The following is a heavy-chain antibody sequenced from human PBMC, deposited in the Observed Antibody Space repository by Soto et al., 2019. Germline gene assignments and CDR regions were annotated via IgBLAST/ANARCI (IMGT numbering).Heavy chain of an antibody. J-gene: IGHJ5*02. D-gene: IGHD3-9*01. Sequence: SETLSLTCAVSGGSISSSNWWSWVRQPPGKGLEWIGEIYHSGSTNYNPSLKSRVTISVDKSKNQFSLKLSSVTAADTAVYYCARSGGHSWLSKSPHVWFDPWGQGTLVTVSS. CDR2: IYHSGST. CDR3: ARSGGHSWLSKSPHVWFDP. V-gene: IGHV4-4*02. CDR1: GGSISSSNW.